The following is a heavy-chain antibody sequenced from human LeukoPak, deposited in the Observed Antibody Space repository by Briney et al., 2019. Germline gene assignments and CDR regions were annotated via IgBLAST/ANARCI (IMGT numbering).Heavy chain of an antibody. V-gene: IGHV4-31*03. D-gene: IGHD5-24*01. Sequence: SQTLSLTCTVSGGSISSGGYYWSWIRQHPGKGLEWIGYIYYSGSTYYNPSLKSRVTMSVDTSKNQFSLKLSSVTAADTAVYSCGRGDYYNSGYFDYWGQGTLVTVSS. J-gene: IGHJ4*02. CDR3: GRGDYYNSGYFDY. CDR1: GGSISSGGYY. CDR2: IYYSGST.